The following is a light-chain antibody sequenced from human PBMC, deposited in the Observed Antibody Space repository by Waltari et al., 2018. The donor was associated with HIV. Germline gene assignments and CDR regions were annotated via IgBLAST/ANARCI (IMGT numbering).Light chain of an antibody. V-gene: IGKV3-20*01. J-gene: IGKJ5*01. Sequence: DIVLTQSPGTLSLSPGERATPSCRASQSVSRDYLAWYQQKPGQAPRLLIYGVSSRATGIPDRFSGSGSGTEFTLTISRLEPEDFAVYYCQQHPITFGQGTRLEIK. CDR1: QSVSRDY. CDR2: GVS. CDR3: QQHPIT.